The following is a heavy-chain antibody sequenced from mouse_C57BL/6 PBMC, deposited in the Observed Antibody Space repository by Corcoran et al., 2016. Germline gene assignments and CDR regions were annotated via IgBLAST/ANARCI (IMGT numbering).Heavy chain of an antibody. D-gene: IGHD3-3*01. CDR1: GYSITSGYY. V-gene: IGHV3-6*01. CDR3: ARVGKEDYFDY. CDR2: ISYDGSN. J-gene: IGHJ2*01. Sequence: DVQLQESGPGLVKPSQSLSLTCSVTGYSITSGYYWNWIRQFPGNKLEWMGYISYDGSNNYNPSLKNRISITRDTSKNQFFLKLNSVTTEDTATYYCARVGKEDYFDYWGQGTTLTVSS.